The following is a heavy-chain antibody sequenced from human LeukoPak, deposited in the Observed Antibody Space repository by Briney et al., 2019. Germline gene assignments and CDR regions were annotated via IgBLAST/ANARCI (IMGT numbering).Heavy chain of an antibody. CDR2: IYYSGST. Sequence: SETLSLTCTVSGGSISSYYWSWIRQPPGKGLEWIGYIYYSGSTNYNPSLKSRVTISVDTSKNQFSLKLSSVTAADTAVYYCARMRIYETVADRSYYMDVWGKGTTVTVSS. CDR3: ARMRIYETVADRSYYMDV. V-gene: IGHV4-59*01. D-gene: IGHD6-19*01. CDR1: GGSISSYY. J-gene: IGHJ6*03.